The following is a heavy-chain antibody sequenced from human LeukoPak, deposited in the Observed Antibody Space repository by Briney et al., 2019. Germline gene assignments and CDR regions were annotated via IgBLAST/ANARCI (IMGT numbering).Heavy chain of an antibody. CDR3: AKGESITSAWFDS. J-gene: IGHJ5*01. Sequence: QSGGSLRLSCAASGFTFTDYYMTWIRQAPGKGLEWVAVISSDEINEYYADSVKGRFTISRDNSKNTLYLQINSLRGEDTAVYYCAKGESITSAWFDSWGQGTLVTVSS. D-gene: IGHD5-24*01. V-gene: IGHV3-30*18. CDR2: ISSDEINE. CDR1: GFTFTDYY.